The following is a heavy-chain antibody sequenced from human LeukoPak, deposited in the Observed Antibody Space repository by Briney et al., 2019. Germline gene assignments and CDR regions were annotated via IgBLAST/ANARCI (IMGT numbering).Heavy chain of an antibody. V-gene: IGHV1-2*02. CDR2: INPNSGGT. D-gene: IGHD3-3*01. CDR3: ARDYDFWSGYYY. CDR1: GYTFTGYY. J-gene: IGHJ4*02. Sequence: GASVKVSCKPSGYTFTGYYMHWVRQAPGQGLEWMGWINPNSGGTNYAQKFQGTVTMTSATSISTAYMEQSRLRSDAPAVYYSARDYDFWSGYYYWGQGTLVTVSS.